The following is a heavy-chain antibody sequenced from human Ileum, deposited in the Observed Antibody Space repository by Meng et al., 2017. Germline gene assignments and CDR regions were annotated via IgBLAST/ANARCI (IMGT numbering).Heavy chain of an antibody. D-gene: IGHD3-16*01. Sequence: QVQLQQSGPGLVMPSQTLSPSCPISGDSVSSNSAAWNWIRQSPSRGLEWLGRTNYRSKWYNNYAVSVRSRISINPDTSKNQFSLQLNSVTPEDTAVYYCARDGGAAPDYFDYWGQGTLVTVSS. CDR2: TNYRSKWYN. V-gene: IGHV6-1*01. J-gene: IGHJ4*02. CDR3: ARDGGAAPDYFDY. CDR1: GDSVSSNSAA.